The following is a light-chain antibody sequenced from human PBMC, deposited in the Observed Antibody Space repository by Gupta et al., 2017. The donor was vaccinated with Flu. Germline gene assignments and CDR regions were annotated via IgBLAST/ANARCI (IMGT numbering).Light chain of an antibody. J-gene: IGLJ3*02. Sequence: QSVLTQPPSASGTPGHSLTISCSGSISNIGGNPEYWYQQLPGTDPTLLVYYNDQRPSGVPDRFSGSKSGTSDSPAMTGAQFEDEADYDCSSCADSLNGPKVVFGGGTKLTVL. CDR1: ISNIGGNP. CDR2: YND. CDR3: SSCADSLNGPKVV. V-gene: IGLV1-44*01.